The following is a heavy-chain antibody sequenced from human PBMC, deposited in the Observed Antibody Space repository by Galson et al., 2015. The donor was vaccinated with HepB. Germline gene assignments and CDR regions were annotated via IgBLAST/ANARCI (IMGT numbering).Heavy chain of an antibody. V-gene: IGHV3-23*01. D-gene: IGHD3-10*01. CDR3: AKDSGDDDGGYPDS. CDR1: GFAFSDYA. CDR2: LTESGSGT. J-gene: IGHJ4*02. Sequence: ALRHPRPASGFAFSDYAMSRVRQAPGQGLEWVSALTESGSGTYYVDSAKGRFTISRDNSKETLSLLMNNLRAVDTGLYFCAKDSGDDDGGYPDSWSQGTLVTVSS.